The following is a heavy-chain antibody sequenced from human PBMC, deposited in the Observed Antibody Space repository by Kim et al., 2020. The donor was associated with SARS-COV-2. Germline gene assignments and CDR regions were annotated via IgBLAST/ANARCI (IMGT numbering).Heavy chain of an antibody. V-gene: IGHV7-4-1*02. CDR1: GYTFSAYA. CDR3: ARRNVNTFLDY. CDR2: INTDTGNP. Sequence: ASVKVSCKASGYTFSAYAINWMRQAPGQGLEWMGWINTDTGNPTYAQGFTGRFVLSLDTSVSTAYLQISGLKAEDTAVYYCARRNVNTFLDYWGQGTLAT. J-gene: IGHJ4*02. D-gene: IGHD1-1*01.